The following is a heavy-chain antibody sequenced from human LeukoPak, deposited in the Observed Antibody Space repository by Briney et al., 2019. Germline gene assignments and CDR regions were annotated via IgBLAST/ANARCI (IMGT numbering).Heavy chain of an antibody. Sequence: ASVKVSCKASGYTFTSYYMHWVRQAPGQGLEWMGIINPSGGSTSYAQKFQGRVTMTRDTSTSTVYMELSSLRSEDTAVYYCARDGVVVTAIPVYYFDYWGQGTLVTVSS. CDR1: GYTFTSYY. D-gene: IGHD2-21*02. V-gene: IGHV1-46*01. CDR3: ARDGVVVTAIPVYYFDY. J-gene: IGHJ4*02. CDR2: INPSGGST.